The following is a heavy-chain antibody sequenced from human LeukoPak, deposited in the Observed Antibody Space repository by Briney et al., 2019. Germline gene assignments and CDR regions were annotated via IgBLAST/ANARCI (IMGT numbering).Heavy chain of an antibody. V-gene: IGHV1-2*02. D-gene: IGHD3-10*01. Sequence: ASVKVSCKASGYTFTDYYMHWVRQALGQGLEWMGWINPKSGDTNFAQKFQGRVTMTRDTSITTAYMELSRLTSDDTAVYYCARDYYGSGSFSGHWGQRTLVTVSS. CDR3: ARDYYGSGSFSGH. CDR1: GYTFTDYY. CDR2: INPKSGDT. J-gene: IGHJ4*02.